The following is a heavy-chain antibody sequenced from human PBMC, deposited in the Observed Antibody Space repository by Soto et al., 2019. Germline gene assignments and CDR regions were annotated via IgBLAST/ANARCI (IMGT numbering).Heavy chain of an antibody. D-gene: IGHD3-10*02. J-gene: IGHJ4*02. CDR3: ATVAVRGVILRFDY. V-gene: IGHV1-24*01. CDR1: GYTLTELS. CDR2: FDPEDGET. Sequence: ASVKVSCKVSGYTLTELSMHWVRQAPGKGLEWMGGFDPEDGETIYAQKFQGRVTMTEDTSTDTAYMELSSLRSEDTAVYYCATVAVRGVILRFDYWGQGTLVTVSS.